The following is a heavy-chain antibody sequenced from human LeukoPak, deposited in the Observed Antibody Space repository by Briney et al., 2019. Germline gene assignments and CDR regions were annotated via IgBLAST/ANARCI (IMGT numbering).Heavy chain of an antibody. V-gene: IGHV3-11*04. CDR3: ARVHRYDFWSGYNPRGYYYYMDV. CDR2: ISSSGSTI. Sequence: KSGGSLRLSCAASGFTFSDYYMSLIRQAPGEGLEWVSYISSSGSTIYYTDSVKGRVTTSTDTAKKSLYLQMNSLRAEDTAVYYCARVHRYDFWSGYNPRGYYYYMDVWGKGTTVTVSS. CDR1: GFTFSDYY. D-gene: IGHD3-3*01. J-gene: IGHJ6*03.